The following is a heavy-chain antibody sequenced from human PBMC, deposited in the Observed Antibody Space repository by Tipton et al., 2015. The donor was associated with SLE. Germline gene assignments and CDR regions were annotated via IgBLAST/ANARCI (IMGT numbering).Heavy chain of an antibody. D-gene: IGHD5-12*01. Sequence: QLVQSGAEVKKPGASVEVSCKASGYTLTNYGFNWVRQAPGQGLEWMGWIGADNGNTNYALKFQGRVTMTRDKTTSTAYMELRSLRSDDTAIYYCARDESGFKDFFDYWGQGTLVTVSS. CDR1: GYTLTNYG. CDR2: IGADNGNT. V-gene: IGHV1-18*01. CDR3: ARDESGFKDFFDY. J-gene: IGHJ4*02.